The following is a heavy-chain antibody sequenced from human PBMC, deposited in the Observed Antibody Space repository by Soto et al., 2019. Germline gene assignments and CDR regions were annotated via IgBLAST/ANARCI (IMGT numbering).Heavy chain of an antibody. CDR1: VFTFNSHA. V-gene: IGHV3-23*01. Sequence: PGGSLGLSCATSVFTFNSHAMTWVRPAPGKGLEWVSTISGDGGSAYYTDSVKGRFTISRANSKNTLSLQMNSLRAEDTAVYYCAKELSLVRGLNWFDPWGQGTLVTVSS. CDR3: AKELSLVRGLNWFDP. D-gene: IGHD3-10*01. J-gene: IGHJ5*02. CDR2: ISGDGGSA.